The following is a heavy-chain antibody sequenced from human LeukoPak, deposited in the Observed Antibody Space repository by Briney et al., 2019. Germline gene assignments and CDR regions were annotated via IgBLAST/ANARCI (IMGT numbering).Heavy chain of an antibody. J-gene: IGHJ4*02. D-gene: IGHD1-26*01. CDR2: MNANSGNT. CDR3: AREIKISSDLGGGSYGGGY. Sequence: ASVKVSCKASGYTFTSYDINWVRQATGQGLEWMGWMNANSGNTGYAQKFQGRVTMTRNTSISTAYMELSSLRSEDTAVYYCAREIKISSDLGGGSYGGGYWGQGTLVTVSS. V-gene: IGHV1-8*01. CDR1: GYTFTSYD.